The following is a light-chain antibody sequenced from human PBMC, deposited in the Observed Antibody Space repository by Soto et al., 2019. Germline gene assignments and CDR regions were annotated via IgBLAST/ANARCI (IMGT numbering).Light chain of an antibody. V-gene: IGKV3-20*01. Sequence: ETVLTQSPGTLSLSPGERATLSCRASQTIRSNYLAWYRQTPGQAPRLLIYGASNRATGIADRFSGSGSGTDFTLIISRLEPEYFALYYCQQYGCSPWTFGQGTKVEIK. CDR3: QQYGCSPWT. CDR1: QTIRSNY. CDR2: GAS. J-gene: IGKJ1*01.